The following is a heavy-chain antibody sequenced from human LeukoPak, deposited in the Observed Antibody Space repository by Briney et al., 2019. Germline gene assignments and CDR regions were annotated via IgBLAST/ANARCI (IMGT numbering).Heavy chain of an antibody. V-gene: IGHV1-2*02. CDR3: ARDTGSGYSYGYPES. CDR2: INPNSGGT. CDR1: GYTFTGYY. Sequence: ASVKVSCKASGYTFTGYYMHWVRQAPGQGLGWMGWINPNSGGTNYAQKFQGRVTMTRDTSISTAYMELSRLRSDDTAVYYCARDTGSGYSYGYPESWGQGTLVTVSS. D-gene: IGHD5-18*01. J-gene: IGHJ5*02.